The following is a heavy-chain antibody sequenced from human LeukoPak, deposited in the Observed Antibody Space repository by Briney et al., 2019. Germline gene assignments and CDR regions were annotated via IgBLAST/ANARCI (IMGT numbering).Heavy chain of an antibody. CDR3: ARGTANTVFEY. CDR2: INPNSGGT. Sequence: ASVKVSCRASGYTFTYYFIHWVRQAPGQGLDWMGRINPNSGGTKLAQKFQGRVTMTTDMSIDTAYMDLSRLTSDDTAVYYCARGTANTVFEYWGQGTLVTVSS. CDR1: GYTFTYYF. J-gene: IGHJ4*02. D-gene: IGHD4-17*01. V-gene: IGHV1-2*06.